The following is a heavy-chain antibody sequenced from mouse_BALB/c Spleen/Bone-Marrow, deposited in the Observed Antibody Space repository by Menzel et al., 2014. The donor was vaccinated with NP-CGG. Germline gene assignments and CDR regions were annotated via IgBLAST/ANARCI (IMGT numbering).Heavy chain of an antibody. CDR3: ARYRLGTYFDY. CDR1: GFKIKDTY. Sequence: EVKLQESGAELVKPGASVKSSCTASGFKIKDTYMHWVRQRPEQGLEWIGRIDPANGDTRYDPKFQGKATITADTSSSTAYLQLSSLTSEDTAVYCCARYRLGTYFDYWGQGTTLTVSS. J-gene: IGHJ2*01. V-gene: IGHV14-3*02. D-gene: IGHD2-14*01. CDR2: IDPANGDT.